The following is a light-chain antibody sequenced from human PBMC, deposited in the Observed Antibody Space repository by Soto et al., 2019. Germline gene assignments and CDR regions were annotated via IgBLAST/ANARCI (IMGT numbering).Light chain of an antibody. V-gene: IGKV3-11*01. Sequence: MVLTQSPATLSLSPGERATLSCRASQSVRSYLAWYQQKPGQAPRLLIYDASNRATGIPARFSGSGSGTDFTLTISSLEPEDFAVYYCQQRSNWYTFGQGTKLEIK. CDR3: QQRSNWYT. CDR2: DAS. J-gene: IGKJ2*01. CDR1: QSVRSY.